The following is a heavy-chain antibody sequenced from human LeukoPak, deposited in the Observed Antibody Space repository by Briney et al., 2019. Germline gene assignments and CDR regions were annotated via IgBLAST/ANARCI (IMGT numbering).Heavy chain of an antibody. J-gene: IGHJ4*02. CDR2: ISGSGGRT. CDR3: AKTAHYYDSSGYDY. Sequence: PGGSLRLSCTTSGFTFGDYSMSWVRQAPGKGLEWVSAISGSGGRTYYAESVKGRFTISRDNSKNTLYLQMNSLRADDTAVYYCAKTAHYYDSSGYDYWGQGTLVTVSS. D-gene: IGHD3-22*01. CDR1: GFTFGDYS. V-gene: IGHV3-23*01.